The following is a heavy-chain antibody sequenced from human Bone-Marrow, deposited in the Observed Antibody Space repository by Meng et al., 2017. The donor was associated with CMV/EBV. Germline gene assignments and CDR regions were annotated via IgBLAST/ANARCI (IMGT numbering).Heavy chain of an antibody. CDR3: ARAGGGYSFDR. Sequence: GESLKISCAASGFTFTSYAMSWVRQAPGKGLEWVSSISDAGYSTYYAASVKGRFTISRDNSKNTLYLQMNSLRAEDTAVYYCARAGGGYSFDRWGQGALVTVSS. CDR2: ISDAGYST. J-gene: IGHJ5*02. V-gene: IGHV3-23*01. D-gene: IGHD5-12*01. CDR1: GFTFTSYA.